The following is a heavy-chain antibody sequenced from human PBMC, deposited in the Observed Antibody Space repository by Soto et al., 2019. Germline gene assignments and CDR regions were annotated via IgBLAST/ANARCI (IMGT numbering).Heavy chain of an antibody. D-gene: IGHD5-18*01. V-gene: IGHV3-30*18. J-gene: IGHJ4*02. CDR1: GFTFRSYG. CDR3: AKHSYKMSFGY. CDR2: ISYDGSNK. Sequence: GGPRRLSFAASGFTFRSYGMHWVRQAPGKGLEWVAVISYDGSNKYYAYSVKGRLTISRDNSKNTLYLQMNSLRAEDTAVYYCAKHSYKMSFGYWGQGTLVTVSS.